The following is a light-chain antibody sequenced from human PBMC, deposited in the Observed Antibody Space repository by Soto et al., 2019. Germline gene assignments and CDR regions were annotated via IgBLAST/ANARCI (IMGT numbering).Light chain of an antibody. Sequence: QAVVTQPPSASGAPGQRVTISCSGSSSNIGSNTVNWYQQFPGTAPRVLMYSNNQRPSGVPDRFSGSKSGTSAFLAISGLQSDDEADYYCAAWDDSLDGPVFGGGTKLTVL. CDR3: AAWDDSLDGPV. V-gene: IGLV1-44*01. CDR2: SNN. J-gene: IGLJ3*02. CDR1: SSNIGSNT.